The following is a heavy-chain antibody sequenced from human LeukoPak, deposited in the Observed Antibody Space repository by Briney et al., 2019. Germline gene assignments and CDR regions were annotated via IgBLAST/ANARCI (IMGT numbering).Heavy chain of an antibody. Sequence: EASVKVSCKASGYTFTSYGISWVRQAPGQGLEWMGWISAYNGNTNYAQKLQGRVTMTTDTSTSTAYMELRSLGSDDTAVYYCAREIPRIMITFGGVIDNWGQGTLVTVSS. CDR3: AREIPRIMITFGGVIDN. V-gene: IGHV1-18*04. CDR1: GYTFTSYG. D-gene: IGHD3-16*01. CDR2: ISAYNGNT. J-gene: IGHJ4*02.